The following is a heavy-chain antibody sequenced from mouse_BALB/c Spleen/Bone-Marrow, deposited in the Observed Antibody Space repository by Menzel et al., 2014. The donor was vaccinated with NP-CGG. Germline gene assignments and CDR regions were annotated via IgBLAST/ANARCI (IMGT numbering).Heavy chain of an antibody. V-gene: IGHV4-1*02. D-gene: IGHD1-1*01. CDR2: INPDSSTI. Sequence: EVQGVESGGGLVQPGGSLKLSCAASGFDFSRYWMSWVRQAPGKGLEWIGEINPDSSTINYTPSLKDKFIISRDNAKNTLYLQMSKVRSEDTALYYCARQWYYGSSDYWGQGTTLPVSS. J-gene: IGHJ2*01. CDR1: GFDFSRYW. CDR3: ARQWYYGSSDY.